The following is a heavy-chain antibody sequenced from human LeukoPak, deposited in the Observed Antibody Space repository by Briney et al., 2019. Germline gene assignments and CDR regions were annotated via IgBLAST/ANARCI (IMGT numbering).Heavy chain of an antibody. CDR3: ARAALWLPLDY. V-gene: IGHV3-33*01. D-gene: IGHD3-16*01. J-gene: IGHJ4*02. CDR2: IWYDGSNK. Sequence: PGGSLRLSCAASGFTFSSYGMHWVRQAPGKGLEWVAVIWYDGSNKYYADSVKGRFTISRDNSKNTLYLQMNSLRAEDTAVYYCARAALWLPLDYWGQGILVTVSS. CDR1: GFTFSSYG.